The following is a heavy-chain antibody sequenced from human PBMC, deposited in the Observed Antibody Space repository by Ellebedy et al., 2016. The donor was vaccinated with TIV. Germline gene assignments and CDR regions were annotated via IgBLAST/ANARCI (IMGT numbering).Heavy chain of an antibody. Sequence: ASVKVSXKTSGYTFSSYEVNWVRQAPGQGLEWMGWMNPNSNNTACAQKFQGRVTMTTNTSITTAYMELSSLRSEDTAVYYCARGVTETTLDHWGQGTLVTVSS. D-gene: IGHD1-7*01. V-gene: IGHV1-8*01. CDR2: MNPNSNNT. CDR3: ARGVTETTLDH. J-gene: IGHJ4*02. CDR1: GYTFSSYE.